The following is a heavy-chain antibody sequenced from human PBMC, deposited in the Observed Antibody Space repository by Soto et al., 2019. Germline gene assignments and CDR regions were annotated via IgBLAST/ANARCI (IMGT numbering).Heavy chain of an antibody. V-gene: IGHV3-30-3*01. CDR3: ARGDREDILVVVGARPGEYGSDI. J-gene: IGHJ6*02. CDR1: GFTFRNHA. Sequence: QVQLVESGGGVVQPGGSLRLSCAASGFTFRNHAMHWVRQAPGKGLECLAVIAHDGSNAFYRDSVKSRFTVSRDNSSSTLYLYMSSLRSEETGVYYCARGDREDILVVVGARPGEYGSDIWGQGTTVIVSS. D-gene: IGHD2-15*01. CDR2: IAHDGSNA.